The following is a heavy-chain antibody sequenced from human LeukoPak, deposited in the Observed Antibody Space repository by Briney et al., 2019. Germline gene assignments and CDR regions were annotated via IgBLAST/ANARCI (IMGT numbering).Heavy chain of an antibody. J-gene: IGHJ4*02. CDR1: GXSVSSNSAA. Sequence: SQTLSLTCAISGXSVSSNSAAWNWIRQSPSRGLEWLGRTYQRSKWYNDYALSVKSRITINPDTSKNQFSLQLNSVTPEDTAVYYCAREDCSGGSCYGGFDCWGQGTLVTVSS. D-gene: IGHD2-15*01. CDR3: AREDCSGGSCYGGFDC. V-gene: IGHV6-1*01. CDR2: TYQRSKWYN.